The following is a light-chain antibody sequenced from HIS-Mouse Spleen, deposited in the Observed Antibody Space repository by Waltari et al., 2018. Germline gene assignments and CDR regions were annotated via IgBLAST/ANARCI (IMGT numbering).Light chain of an antibody. V-gene: IGLV2-23*01. CDR1: SSDAGSYNL. CDR3: CSYAGSSTYWV. J-gene: IGLJ3*02. Sequence: QSALTQPASVSGSPGQSITISCTGTSSDAGSYNLVSWYQQHPAKAPKLMIYEGSKRPPGVSNRFSGPKSGNTASLTISGLQAEDEADYDCCSYAGSSTYWVFGGGTKLTVL. CDR2: EGS.